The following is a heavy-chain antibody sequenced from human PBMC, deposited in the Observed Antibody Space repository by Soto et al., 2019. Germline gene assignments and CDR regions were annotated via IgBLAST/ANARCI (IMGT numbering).Heavy chain of an antibody. J-gene: IGHJ4*02. V-gene: IGHV3-23*01. CDR1: GFTFSSYA. D-gene: IGHD3-9*01. CDR3: AKFPWYYDILTGYYMDY. CDR2: VSGSGGST. Sequence: GGSLRLSCAASGFTFSSYAMSWVRQAPGKGLEWVSAVSGSGGSTYYADSVKGRFTISRDNSKNTLYLQMNSLRAEDTAVYYCAKFPWYYDILTGYYMDYWGQGTLVTVS.